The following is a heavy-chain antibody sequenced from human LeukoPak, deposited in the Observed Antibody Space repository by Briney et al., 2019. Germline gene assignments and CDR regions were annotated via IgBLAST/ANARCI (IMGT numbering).Heavy chain of an antibody. J-gene: IGHJ1*01. CDR1: GGSISNYY. CDR2: IYNSGHT. V-gene: IGHV4-59*01. CDR3: ARAAVTTSRYFQH. D-gene: IGHD4-17*01. Sequence: SETLSLTCTVSGGSISNYYWSWIRQPPGKGLEWMGYIYNSGHTNYNPSLKSRVTISEDTFKNQLSLKLSSVTAADTAVYYCARAAVTTSRYFQHWGQGTLVTVSS.